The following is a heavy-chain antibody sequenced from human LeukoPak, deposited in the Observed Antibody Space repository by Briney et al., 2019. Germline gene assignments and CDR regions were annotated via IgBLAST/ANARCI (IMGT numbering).Heavy chain of an antibody. D-gene: IGHD3-9*01. J-gene: IGHJ5*02. CDR1: GGSISSYY. CDR2: IYTSGST. CDR3: AREVILTGYYTDWFDP. Sequence: SETLSLTCTVSGGSISSYYWSWIRQPAGKGLEWIGRIYTSGSTNYNPSLKSRVTMSVDTSKNQFSLKLSSVTAADTAVYYCAREVILTGYYTDWFDPWGQGTLVTVSS. V-gene: IGHV4-4*07.